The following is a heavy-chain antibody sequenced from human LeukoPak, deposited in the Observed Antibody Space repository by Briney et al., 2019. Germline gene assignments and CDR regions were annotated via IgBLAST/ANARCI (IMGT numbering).Heavy chain of an antibody. CDR1: GFTFSSYW. J-gene: IGHJ4*02. D-gene: IGHD3-22*01. CDR2: IKQDGSEK. CDR3: ARGEYYYDGGY. V-gene: IGHV3-7*04. Sequence: HPGGSLRLSCAVSGFTFSSYWMSWVRQAPGKGLEWVANIKQDGSEKYLADSVKGRFTISRDNAKNSLYLQMESLRAEDTTVYYCARGEYYYDGGYWGQGTLVTVSS.